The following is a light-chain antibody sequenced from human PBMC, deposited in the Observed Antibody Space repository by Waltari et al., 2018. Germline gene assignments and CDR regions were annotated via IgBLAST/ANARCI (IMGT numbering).Light chain of an antibody. CDR2: KAS. Sequence: DIRMTQSPSSLSASVGDRVTITCRASQSISNWLAWYQQNPGKAPILLIYKASILKSGVPSRFSGGGSGTQFTLTISSLQPDDFATYYCQQYNTYSSFGQGTKLEIK. J-gene: IGKJ2*01. CDR3: QQYNTYSS. V-gene: IGKV1-5*03. CDR1: QSISNW.